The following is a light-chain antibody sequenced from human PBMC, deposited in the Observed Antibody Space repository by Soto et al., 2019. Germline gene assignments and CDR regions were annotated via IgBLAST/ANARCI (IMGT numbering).Light chain of an antibody. CDR3: SSYAGSDIYV. CDR2: EVS. J-gene: IGLJ1*01. V-gene: IGLV2-8*01. CDR1: SSDVGNYNS. Sequence: QSVLTQPPSASGSPGQSVTISCTGTSSDVGNYNSVSWYQQHPGKVPQLMIYEVSKRPSGVPDRFSGSKSGNTASLTVSGLQAEDEADYYCSSYAGSDIYVFGTGTKLTVL.